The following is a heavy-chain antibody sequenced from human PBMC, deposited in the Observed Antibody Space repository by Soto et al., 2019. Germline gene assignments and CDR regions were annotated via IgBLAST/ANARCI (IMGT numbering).Heavy chain of an antibody. D-gene: IGHD3-16*02. V-gene: IGHV1-8*01. Sequence: ASVKVSCKASGYTFTSYDINWVRQATGQGLEWMGWMNPNSGNTGYAQKFQGRVTMTRNTSISTAYMELSSLRSEDTAVYYCARVRVRDYVWGRYRLAPRWFDPWGQGTLVTVSS. J-gene: IGHJ5*02. CDR3: ARVRVRDYVWGRYRLAPRWFDP. CDR1: GYTFTSYD. CDR2: MNPNSGNT.